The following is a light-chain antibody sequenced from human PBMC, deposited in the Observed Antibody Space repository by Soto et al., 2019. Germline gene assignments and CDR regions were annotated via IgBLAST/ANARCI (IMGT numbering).Light chain of an antibody. Sequence: DIQMTSSPCTLSASVGDRGPITFRASQTISTWLAWYQHKPGKAPNLLIYDASTLMSGVPSRFSGSGSGTEFTLTISSLQPGDFATYYCQQSETYPLTFGQGTRLEI. CDR3: QQSETYPLT. CDR2: DAS. J-gene: IGKJ5*01. CDR1: QTISTW. V-gene: IGKV1-5*01.